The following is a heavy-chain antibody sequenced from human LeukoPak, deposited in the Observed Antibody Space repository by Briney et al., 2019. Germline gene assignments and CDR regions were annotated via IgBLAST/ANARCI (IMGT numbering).Heavy chain of an antibody. CDR1: GYTLTELS. D-gene: IGHD5-24*01. CDR3: ATTGLNRWLQWRTYPRGGAFDI. CDR2: FDPEDGET. V-gene: IGHV1-24*01. Sequence: GASVKVSCKVSGYTLTELSMHWVRQAPGKGLEWMGGFDPEDGETIYAQKFQGRVTMTEDTSTDTAYMELSSLRSEDTAVYYCATTGLNRWLQWRTYPRGGAFDIWGQGTMVTVSS. J-gene: IGHJ3*02.